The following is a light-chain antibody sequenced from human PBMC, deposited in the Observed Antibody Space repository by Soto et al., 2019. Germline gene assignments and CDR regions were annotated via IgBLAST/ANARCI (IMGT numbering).Light chain of an antibody. V-gene: IGKV1-33*01. CDR2: DAS. Sequence: DIQMTQSPSSLSASVGDRVTITCQASQNINNYLNWYQQKPGRAPKLLIYDASNLEAGVPSRFRGSGSGTDFTITISRLQPEDIATYYCQQYENLPTFGQGTRPEIK. CDR3: QQYENLPT. CDR1: QNINNY. J-gene: IGKJ5*01.